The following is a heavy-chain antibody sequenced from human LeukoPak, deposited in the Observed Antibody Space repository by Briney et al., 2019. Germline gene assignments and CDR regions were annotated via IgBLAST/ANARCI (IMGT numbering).Heavy chain of an antibody. CDR3: ASSSVNSRDYYYYGMDV. V-gene: IGHV1-58*01. Sequence: SVKVSCKASGFTLSNSAVQWVRQARGQRLEWIGWIVVGSSNTNYAQKLQGRVTMTTDTSTSTAYMELRSLRSDDTAVYYCASSSVNSRDYYYYGMDVWGQGTTVTVSS. D-gene: IGHD2/OR15-2a*01. J-gene: IGHJ6*02. CDR1: GFTLSNSA. CDR2: IVVGSSNT.